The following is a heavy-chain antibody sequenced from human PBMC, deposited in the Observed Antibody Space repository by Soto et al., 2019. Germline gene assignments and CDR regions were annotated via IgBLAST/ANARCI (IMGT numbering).Heavy chain of an antibody. V-gene: IGHV3-30-3*01. J-gene: IGHJ6*02. CDR3: ARDYYRFNSGYGFSMDV. Sequence: WGSLRLSCAASGFTFCSYAMHWVRQAPGKGQEWVAVISYDGSTKYYADSVKGRFTISRDNSKNTLYLQMNSLRAEDTAVYYCARDYYRFNSGYGFSMDVWGQGTTVTVSS. D-gene: IGHD5-12*01. CDR2: ISYDGSTK. CDR1: GFTFCSYA.